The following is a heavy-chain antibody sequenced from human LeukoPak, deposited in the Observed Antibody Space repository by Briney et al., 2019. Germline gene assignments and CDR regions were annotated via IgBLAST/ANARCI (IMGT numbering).Heavy chain of an antibody. D-gene: IGHD5-12*01. V-gene: IGHV4-31*03. J-gene: IGHJ4*02. CDR2: IYYSGST. CDR1: GGSISSGGYY. CDR3: ARDRGPYSGYGSYYFDY. Sequence: SQTLSLTCTVSGGSISSGGYYWSWIRQHPGKGLEWIGYIYYSGSTYYNPSLKSRVTISVDTSKNQFSLKLSSVTAADTAVYYCARDRGPYSGYGSYYFDYWGQGTLVTVSS.